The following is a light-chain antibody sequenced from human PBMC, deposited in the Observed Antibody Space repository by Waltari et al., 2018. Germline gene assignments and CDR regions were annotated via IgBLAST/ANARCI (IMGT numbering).Light chain of an antibody. CDR1: QSVSRS. CDR2: GAS. CDR3: QHYVRLPAT. J-gene: IGKJ1*01. Sequence: IVLPQSPGTLSLSPVERATLPCRASQSVSRSLAWYQQKPGQAPKLLIYGASTRATGIPDRFTGSGSGTDFSLTISSLEPEDFAIYFCQHYVRLPATFGQGTKVEIK. V-gene: IGKV3-20*01.